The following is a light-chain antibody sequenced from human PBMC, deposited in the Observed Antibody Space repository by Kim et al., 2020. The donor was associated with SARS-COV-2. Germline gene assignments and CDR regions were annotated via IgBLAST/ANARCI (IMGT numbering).Light chain of an antibody. CDR3: QQSYSAPRT. J-gene: IGKJ1*01. V-gene: IGKV1-39*01. Sequence: ASVGDGVTSTCRASQSISNYLTWYQQKPGKAPKLLIYTASSLQSGVPSRFSGRGSGTDFTLTISSLQPEDYATYYCQQSYSAPRTFGQGTKVEIK. CDR2: TAS. CDR1: QSISNY.